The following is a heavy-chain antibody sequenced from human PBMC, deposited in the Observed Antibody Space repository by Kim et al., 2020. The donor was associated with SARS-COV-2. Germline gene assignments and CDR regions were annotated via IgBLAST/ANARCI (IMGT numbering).Heavy chain of an antibody. Sequence: SETLSLTCTVSGGSISSYYWSWIRQPAGKGLEWIGRIYTSGSTNYNPSLKSRVTMSVDTSKNQFSLKLSSVTAADTAVYYCARSPYYYDSSGYYYSYYYYGMDVWGQGTTVTVS. CDR3: ARSPYYYDSSGYYYSYYYYGMDV. D-gene: IGHD3-22*01. CDR1: GGSISSYY. CDR2: IYTSGST. J-gene: IGHJ6*02. V-gene: IGHV4-4*07.